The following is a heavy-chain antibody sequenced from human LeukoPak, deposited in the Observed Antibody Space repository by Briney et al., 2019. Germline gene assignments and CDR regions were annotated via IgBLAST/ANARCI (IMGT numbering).Heavy chain of an antibody. J-gene: IGHJ4*02. CDR3: AKLGVPTTVTTPFDY. D-gene: IGHD4-17*01. CDR1: GGTFSSYA. V-gene: IGHV1-69*13. CDR2: IIPIFGTA. Sequence: SVKVSCKASGGTFSSYAISWVRQAPGQGLEWMGGIIPIFGTANYAQKFQGRVTITADESTSTAYMELSSLRSEDTAVYYCAKLGVPTTVTTPFDYWGQGTLVTVSS.